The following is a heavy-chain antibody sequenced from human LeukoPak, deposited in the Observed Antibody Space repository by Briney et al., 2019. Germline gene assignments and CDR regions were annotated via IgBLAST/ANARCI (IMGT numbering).Heavy chain of an antibody. CDR1: GGTFSSYA. CDR3: ARASGEGATYNWFDP. J-gene: IGHJ5*02. V-gene: IGHV1-69*13. CDR2: IIPIFGTA. Sequence: ASVNVSCKASGGTFSSYAISWVRQAPGQGLEWMGGIIPIFGTANYAQKFQGRVTITADESTSTAYMELSSLRSEDTAVYYCARASGEGATYNWFDPWGQGTLVTVSS. D-gene: IGHD1-26*01.